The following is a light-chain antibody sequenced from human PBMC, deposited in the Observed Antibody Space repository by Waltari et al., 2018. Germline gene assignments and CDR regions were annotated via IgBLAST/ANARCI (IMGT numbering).Light chain of an antibody. CDR2: KVS. CDR3: TQATFWPPIT. Sequence: DVVMTQSPLSLPVTLGQPVSISCRSSQRLGHSDGTTYLNWFQQRPGQSPRRLIYKVSNRDSGVPDRFSGSGAGTDFTLKSSRLEAEDVGVYYCTQATFWPPITFGLGTKVEIK. J-gene: IGKJ1*01. CDR1: QRLGHSDGTTY. V-gene: IGKV2-30*02.